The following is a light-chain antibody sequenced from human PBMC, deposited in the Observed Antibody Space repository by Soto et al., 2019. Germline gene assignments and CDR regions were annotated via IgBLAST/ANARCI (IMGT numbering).Light chain of an antibody. CDR3: QQYGYLVP. V-gene: IGKV3-20*01. CDR1: QSITNNY. J-gene: IGKJ5*01. CDR2: GAS. Sequence: EMVSTKSPGTPWLSKGGRAPLSSRASQSITNNYLAWYQQKPGRAHRLLIYGASSRATGIPDRFSGSGSGTDFTLTISRLEPEDFAMYYCQQYGYLVPFGGGTRLEIK.